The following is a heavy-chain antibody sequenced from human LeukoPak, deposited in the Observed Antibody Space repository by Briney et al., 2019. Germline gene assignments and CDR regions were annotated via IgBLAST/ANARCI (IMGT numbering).Heavy chain of an antibody. CDR1: GFTFSDYY. J-gene: IGHJ3*02. D-gene: IGHD3-22*01. V-gene: IGHV3-11*04. CDR2: ISSSGSTI. CDR3: ARTGVWDYSDTSVYHNGSFDI. Sequence: PGGSLRLSCAASGFTFSDYYMSWIRQAPGKGLEWVSYISSSGSTIYYADSLKGRFTISRDNAKNSLYLQMNSLRAEDTAVYYCARTGVWDYSDTSVYHNGSFDIWGQGTMVTVSS.